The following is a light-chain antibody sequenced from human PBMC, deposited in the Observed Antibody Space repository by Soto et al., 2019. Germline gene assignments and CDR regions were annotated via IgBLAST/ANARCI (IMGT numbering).Light chain of an antibody. CDR1: QSVSSSY. CDR3: QQYNNWPQT. Sequence: EIVLTQSPGTLSLSPGERATLSCRASQSVSSSYLVWYQQKPGQAPRLLIYGASTRAAGIPDRFSGSGSGTDFTLTISRLEPEDFAVFYCQQYNNWPQTFGQGTKVDIK. J-gene: IGKJ1*01. CDR2: GAS. V-gene: IGKV3-20*01.